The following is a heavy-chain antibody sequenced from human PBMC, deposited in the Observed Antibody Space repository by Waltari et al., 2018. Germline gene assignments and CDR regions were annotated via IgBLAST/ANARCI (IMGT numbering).Heavy chain of an antibody. CDR1: GFSFSNYW. CDR2: IKPDGTDK. V-gene: IGHV3-7*01. Sequence: EVQLMESGGGLVQPGGSLRLSCAASGFSFSNYWMSWVRQAPGKGLEWMAFIKPDGTDKYYVDSVKGRFTISRDNAKNSLYLEMNSLRAEDTAVYFCASRGPDYWGQGTLVTVSS. CDR3: ASRGPDY. J-gene: IGHJ4*02.